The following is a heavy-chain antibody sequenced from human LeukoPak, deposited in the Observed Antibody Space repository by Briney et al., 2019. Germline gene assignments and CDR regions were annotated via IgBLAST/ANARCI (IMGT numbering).Heavy chain of an antibody. D-gene: IGHD3-3*01. V-gene: IGHV3-21*01. J-gene: IGHJ4*02. CDR3: ARDPASRRYFGVVITGYYFDY. CDR1: GFTFSSYS. CDR2: ISSSSSYI. Sequence: GGSLRLSCAASGFTFSSYSMNWVRQAPGKGLEWVSSISSSSSYIYYADSVKGRFTISRDNAKNSLYLQVNSLRAEDTAVYYCARDPASRRYFGVVITGYYFDYWGQGTLVTVSS.